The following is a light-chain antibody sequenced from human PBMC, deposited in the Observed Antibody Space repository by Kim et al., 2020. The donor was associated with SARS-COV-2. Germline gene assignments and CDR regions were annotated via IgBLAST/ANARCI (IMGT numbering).Light chain of an antibody. CDR1: SSDVCAYDY. CDR3: SSYTTSTTYV. CDR2: DVT. J-gene: IGLJ1*01. V-gene: IGLV2-14*03. Sequence: GQSITHPRTGTSSDVCAYDYVSWFQQHPGKAPKLLIYDVTKRPSGVSNRFSGSKSGYTASLTISGLQAEDEADYYCSSYTTSTTYVFGTGTKVTVL.